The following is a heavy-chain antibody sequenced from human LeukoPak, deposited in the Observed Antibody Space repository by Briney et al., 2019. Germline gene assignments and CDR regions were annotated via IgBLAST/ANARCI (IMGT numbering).Heavy chain of an antibody. V-gene: IGHV4-34*01. CDR1: GGSFSGYY. Sequence: SETLSLTCAVYGGSFSGYYWSWIRQPPGKGLEWIGEINHSGSTNYNPSLKSRVTISVDTSKNQFSLKLSSVTAADTAVYYCARSIEGPDYWGQGTLVSVSS. CDR2: INHSGST. CDR3: ARSIEGPDY. D-gene: IGHD1-26*01. J-gene: IGHJ4*02.